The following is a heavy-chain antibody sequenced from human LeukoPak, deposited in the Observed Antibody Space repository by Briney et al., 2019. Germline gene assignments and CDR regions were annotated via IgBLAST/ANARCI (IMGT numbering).Heavy chain of an antibody. D-gene: IGHD3-3*01. CDR3: ARNDFWSGYYEPYYFDY. CDR1: GGSISSSSYY. CDR2: IYYSGST. V-gene: IGHV4-39*01. J-gene: IGHJ4*02. Sequence: SETLSLTCTVSGGSISSSSYYWGWIRQPPGKGLEWIGSIYYSGSTYYNPSLKSRVTISVDTSKNQFSLKLSSVTAADTAVYYCARNDFWSGYYEPYYFDYWGQGTLVTVSS.